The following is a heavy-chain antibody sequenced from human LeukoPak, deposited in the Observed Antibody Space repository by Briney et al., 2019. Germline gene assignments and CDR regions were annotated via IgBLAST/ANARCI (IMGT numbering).Heavy chain of an antibody. J-gene: IGHJ5*02. Sequence: SQTLSLTCTVSGGSISSGSYYWSWIRQPAGKGLEWIGRIYTSWSTNYNPSLKSRVTISVDTSKNQFSLKLSSVTAADTAVYYCAREFWSGYYKVRFDPWGQGTLVTVSS. CDR1: GGSISSGSYY. V-gene: IGHV4-61*02. D-gene: IGHD3-3*01. CDR3: AREFWSGYYKVRFDP. CDR2: IYTSWST.